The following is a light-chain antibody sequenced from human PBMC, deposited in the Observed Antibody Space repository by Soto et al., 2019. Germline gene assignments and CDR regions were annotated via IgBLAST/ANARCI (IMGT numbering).Light chain of an antibody. CDR1: SSNIGAGYD. J-gene: IGLJ2*01. CDR2: VNS. CDR3: QSYDNSLSVHVV. V-gene: IGLV1-40*01. Sequence: QSVLTQPPSVSGAPGQRVTISCTGTSSNIGAGYDVHWYQQVPGTSPKLLIFVNSNRPSGVPDRSSGSKSGTSASLAITGLQAEDEADYYCQSYDNSLSVHVVFGGGTKLTVL.